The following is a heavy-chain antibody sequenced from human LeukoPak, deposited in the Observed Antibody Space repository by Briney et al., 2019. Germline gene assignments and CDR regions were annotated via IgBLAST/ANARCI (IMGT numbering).Heavy chain of an antibody. J-gene: IGHJ4*02. CDR1: GGSISSYY. D-gene: IGHD5-18*01. V-gene: IGHV4-59*01. CDR2: IYYSGST. CDR3: AGGQYSYGYYFDY. Sequence: SETLSLTCTVSGGSISSYYWSWIRQPPGKGLEWIGYIYYSGSTNYNPSLKSRVTISVDTSKNQFSLKLSSVTAADTAVYYCAGGQYSYGYYFDYWGQGTLVTVSS.